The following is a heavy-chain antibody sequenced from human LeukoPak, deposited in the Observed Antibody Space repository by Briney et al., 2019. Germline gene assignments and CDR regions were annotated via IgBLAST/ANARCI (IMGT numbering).Heavy chain of an antibody. V-gene: IGHV1-2*02. CDR3: ARDFNIRGV. CDR1: GYTFTGYY. CDR2: INPNSGGT. Sequence: GASVKVSCKASGYTFTGYYMRWVRQAPGQGLEWRGWINPNSGGTNYAQKFQGRVTMARDTSISTAYMELSRLRSDDTAVYYCARDFNIRGVWGQGTLVTVSS. J-gene: IGHJ4*02. D-gene: IGHD3-10*01.